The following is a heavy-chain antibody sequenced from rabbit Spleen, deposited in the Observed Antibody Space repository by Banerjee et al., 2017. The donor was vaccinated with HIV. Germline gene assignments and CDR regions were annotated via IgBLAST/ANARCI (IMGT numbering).Heavy chain of an antibody. CDR2: INAATGRP. CDR1: GFSFSSGYY. V-gene: IGHV1S40*01. Sequence: QSLEESGGDLVKPGASLTLTCTASGFSFSSGYYMCWVRQAPGKGLEWIACINAATGRPVYATWAKGRFTISRTSSTTVTLQMTSLTAADRAAYFCARDLVGVIGWNFYLWGPGTLVTVS. CDR3: ARDLVGVIGWNFYL. J-gene: IGHJ4*01. D-gene: IGHD1-1*01.